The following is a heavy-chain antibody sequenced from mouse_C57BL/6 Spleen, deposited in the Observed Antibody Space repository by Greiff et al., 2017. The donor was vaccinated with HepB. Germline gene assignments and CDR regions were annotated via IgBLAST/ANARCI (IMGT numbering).Heavy chain of an antibody. D-gene: IGHD3-2*02. V-gene: IGHV5-16*01. J-gene: IGHJ4*01. CDR1: GFTFSDYY. CDR3: ASSAQATGAMDY. Sequence: EVQVVESEGGLVQPGRSMKLSCTASGFTFSDYYMAWVRQVPEKGLEWVANINYDGSSTYYLDSLKSRFIISRDNAKNILYLQMSSLKSEDTATYYCASSAQATGAMDYWGQGTSVTVSS. CDR2: INYDGSST.